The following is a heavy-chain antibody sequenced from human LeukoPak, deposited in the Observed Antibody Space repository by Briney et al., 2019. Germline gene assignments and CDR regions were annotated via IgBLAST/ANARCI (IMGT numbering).Heavy chain of an antibody. CDR1: GYTFSAYG. D-gene: IGHD6-13*01. V-gene: IGHV1-18*01. CDR3: ARDSHIAGVAYYFDY. Sequence: PSVKLSCKASGYTFSAYGISWVRQAPGQGLEWMGYISAYTGNTSYAQNLQGRLTMTTDTSTSTAYMELRSLRSDDTAFYYCARDSHIAGVAYYFDYWGQGTLVTVSS. CDR2: ISAYTGNT. J-gene: IGHJ4*02.